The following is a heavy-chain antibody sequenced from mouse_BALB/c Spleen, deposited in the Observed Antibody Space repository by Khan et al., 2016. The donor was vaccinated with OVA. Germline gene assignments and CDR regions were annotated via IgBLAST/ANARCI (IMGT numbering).Heavy chain of an antibody. D-gene: IGHD2-4*01. CDR3: ARNYDYDEGLAY. J-gene: IGHJ3*01. V-gene: IGHV2-2*02. CDR2: IWSGGTT. CDR1: GFSLTTYG. Sequence: VQLVESGPGLVQPSQSLSITCTVSGFSLTTYGVHWVRQSPGKGLEWLGVIWSGGTTDYSAAFIPRLSITKDNSKSQVFFKMNSLQANDTAIYYCARNYDYDEGLAYWGQGTLVTVSA.